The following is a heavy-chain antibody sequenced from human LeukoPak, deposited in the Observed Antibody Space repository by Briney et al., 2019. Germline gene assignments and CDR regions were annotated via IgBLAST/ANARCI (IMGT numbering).Heavy chain of an antibody. CDR1: GASTSAFY. Sequence: PSETLSLTCTVSGASTSAFYWSWIRQSPGKGLEWIGYSYSGGNANYNPSLKSRVTITIDTSENQFSLRLTSVTAADTAVYFCAHSKRGGGYYINAFAVWGRGALVTISS. CDR3: AHSKRGGGYYINAFAV. J-gene: IGHJ3*01. D-gene: IGHD1-26*01. V-gene: IGHV4-59*01. CDR2: SYSGGNA.